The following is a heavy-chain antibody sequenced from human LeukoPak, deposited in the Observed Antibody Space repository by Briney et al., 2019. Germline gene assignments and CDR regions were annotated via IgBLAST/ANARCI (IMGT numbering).Heavy chain of an antibody. CDR2: INPSGGST. CDR3: ARAVDTARWFDP. V-gene: IGHV1-46*01. Sequence: ASVKVSCKASGYTFISYYMHWVRQAPGQGLEWMGIINPSGGSTSYAQKFQGRVTMTRDTSTGTVYMELSSLRSEDTAVYYCARAVDTARWFDPWGQGTLATVSS. J-gene: IGHJ5*02. CDR1: GYTFISYY. D-gene: IGHD5-18*01.